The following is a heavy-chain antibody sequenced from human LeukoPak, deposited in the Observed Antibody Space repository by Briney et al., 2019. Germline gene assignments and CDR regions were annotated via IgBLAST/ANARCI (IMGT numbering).Heavy chain of an antibody. CDR1: GYTFTSYY. CDR2: INPSGGST. Sequence: GASVKVSFKASGYTFTSYYMHWVRQAPGQGLEWMGIINPSGGSTSYAQKFQGRVTMTRDTSTSTVYMELSSLRSEDTAVYYCARDASGGYFDYWGQGTLVTVSS. CDR3: ARDASGGYFDY. J-gene: IGHJ4*02. D-gene: IGHD3-10*01. V-gene: IGHV1-46*01.